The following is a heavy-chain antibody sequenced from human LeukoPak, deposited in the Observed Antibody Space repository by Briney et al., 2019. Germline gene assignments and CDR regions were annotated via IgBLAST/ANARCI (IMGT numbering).Heavy chain of an antibody. D-gene: IGHD6-19*01. CDR3: ARRYSSGFGTL. CDR1: GGSFSGYY. V-gene: IGHV4-34*01. CDR2: INHSGST. J-gene: IGHJ4*02. Sequence: SETLSLTCAVYGGSFSGYYWSWIRQPPGKGLEWIGEINHSGSTNYNPSHKSRVTISVDTSKNQFSLKLSSVTAADTAVYYCARRYSSGFGTLWGQGTLVTVSS.